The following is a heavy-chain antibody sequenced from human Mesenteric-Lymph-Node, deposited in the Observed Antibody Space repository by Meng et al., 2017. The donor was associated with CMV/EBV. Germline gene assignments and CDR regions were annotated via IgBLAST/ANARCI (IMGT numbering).Heavy chain of an antibody. Sequence: SETLSLTCAVYGGSFSAYYWSWIRQPPGKGLECIGEINHSGSTNYNPSLKNRVTISVDTSKNQVSLKLTSVTAADTAMYYCARDRGGDSAWYVVDSWGQGTLVTVSS. D-gene: IGHD2-21*02. V-gene: IGHV4-34*01. CDR3: ARDRGGDSAWYVVDS. CDR2: INHSGST. CDR1: GGSFSAYY. J-gene: IGHJ4*02.